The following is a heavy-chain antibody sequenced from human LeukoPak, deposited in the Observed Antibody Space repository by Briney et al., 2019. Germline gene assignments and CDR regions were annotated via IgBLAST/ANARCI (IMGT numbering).Heavy chain of an antibody. CDR3: ASFWSGYFDY. CDR1: GFTFSSYW. V-gene: IGHV3-7*01. D-gene: IGHD3-3*01. Sequence: GGSLRLSCAASGFTFSSYWMSWVRQAPGKGLEWVANIRQDGSEGFYVDSVKGRFTISRDNARNSLYLQMNTLRAEDTAVYYCASFWSGYFDYWGQGTLVTVSS. J-gene: IGHJ4*02. CDR2: IRQDGSEG.